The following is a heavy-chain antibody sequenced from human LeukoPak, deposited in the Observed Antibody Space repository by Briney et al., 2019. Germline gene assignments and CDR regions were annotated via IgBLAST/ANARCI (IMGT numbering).Heavy chain of an antibody. CDR2: INAGNGNT. Sequence: ASVKVSCKASGYTFTSYAMHWVRQAPGQRLEWMGWINAGNGNTKYSQKFQGRVTITRDTSASTAYMELSSLRSKDTAVYYCARDADVELELRSAFDIWGQGTMVTVSS. CDR3: ARDADVELELRSAFDI. V-gene: IGHV1-3*01. CDR1: GYTFTSYA. J-gene: IGHJ3*02. D-gene: IGHD1-7*01.